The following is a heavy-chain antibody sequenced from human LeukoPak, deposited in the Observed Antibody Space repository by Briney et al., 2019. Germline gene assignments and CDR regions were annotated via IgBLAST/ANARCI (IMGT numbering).Heavy chain of an antibody. CDR3: AKDTSYGSGSYYNEFDY. Sequence: PGGSLRLSCAASGFTFDDYAMHWVRQAPGKGLERVSGISWNSGSIGYADSVKGRFTISRDNAENSLYLQMNSLRAEDTALYYSAKDTSYGSGSYYNEFDYWGQGTLVTVSS. V-gene: IGHV3-9*01. CDR2: ISWNSGSI. J-gene: IGHJ4*02. CDR1: GFTFDDYA. D-gene: IGHD3-10*01.